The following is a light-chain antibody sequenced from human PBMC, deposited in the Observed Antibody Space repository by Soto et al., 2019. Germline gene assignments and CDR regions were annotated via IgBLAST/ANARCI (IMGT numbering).Light chain of an antibody. CDR1: QSVSSSY. CDR2: AAS. Sequence: EIVLTQSPGTLSLSPGERATLSCRASQSVSSSYLAWYQQKPGQAPRLFIYAASIRATGIPDRFIGSGSGTDFTLTISRREPEDFAIYYCQQYGRSPRTFGRGTKVEIK. CDR3: QQYGRSPRT. V-gene: IGKV3-20*01. J-gene: IGKJ1*01.